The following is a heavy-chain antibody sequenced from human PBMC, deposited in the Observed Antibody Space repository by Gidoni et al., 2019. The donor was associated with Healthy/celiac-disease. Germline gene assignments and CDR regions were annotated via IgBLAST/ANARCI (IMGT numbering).Heavy chain of an antibody. Sequence: QLQLQESGPGLVKPSETLSLTCTVSGGSISSSSYYWGWIRQPPGKGLEWIGSIYYSGSTYYNPSLKSRVTISVDTSKNQFSLKLSSVTAADTAVYYCARLGSGDSHGEYYFDYWGQGTLVTVSS. CDR3: ARLGSGDSHGEYYFDY. J-gene: IGHJ4*02. D-gene: IGHD1-26*01. V-gene: IGHV4-39*01. CDR2: IYYSGST. CDR1: GGSISSSSYY.